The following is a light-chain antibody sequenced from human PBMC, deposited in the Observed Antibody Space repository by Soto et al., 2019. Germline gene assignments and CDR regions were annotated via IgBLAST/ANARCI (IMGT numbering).Light chain of an antibody. CDR1: ISDIGRNT. Sequence: QSVLTQPPSASGTPGQTVIISCSGSISDIGRNTVNWYRQLPGTAPQLLISDNHRRPSGVPDRFSGSKSGTSASLAISGLQSEDEATYFCAAWDVSLKGFVFGTGTKLTVL. CDR2: DNH. V-gene: IGLV1-44*01. CDR3: AAWDVSLKGFV. J-gene: IGLJ1*01.